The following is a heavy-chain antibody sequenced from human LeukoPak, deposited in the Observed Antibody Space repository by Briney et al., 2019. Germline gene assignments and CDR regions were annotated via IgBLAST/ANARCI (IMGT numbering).Heavy chain of an antibody. CDR3: ARRTAAAPFDY. V-gene: IGHV5-51*01. CDR2: IYPGDSDT. D-gene: IGHD6-13*01. CDR1: GYSFTNYW. Sequence: GESLKISCKGSGYSFTNYWIAWVRQTPGKGLECMGIIYPGDSDTRYSPSFQGHVTISADKSISTAYLQWSSLKASDTAMYYCARRTAAAPFDYWGQGSLVTVSS. J-gene: IGHJ4*02.